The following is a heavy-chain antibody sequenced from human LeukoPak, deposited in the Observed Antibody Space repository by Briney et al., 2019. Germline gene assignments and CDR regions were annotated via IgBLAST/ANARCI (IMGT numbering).Heavy chain of an antibody. CDR3: ARVFRAARSLWYYYYMDV. V-gene: IGHV4-39*07. J-gene: IGHJ6*03. CDR2: ILYSGST. D-gene: IGHD6-6*01. Sequence: SETLSLTCTVSGGSISSGSYYWGWIRQPPGKGLEWIGNILYSGSTSYNPSLKSRVTISVDTSKNQFSLKLSSVTAADTAVYYCARVFRAARSLWYYYYMDVWGKGTTVTVSS. CDR1: GGSISSGSYY.